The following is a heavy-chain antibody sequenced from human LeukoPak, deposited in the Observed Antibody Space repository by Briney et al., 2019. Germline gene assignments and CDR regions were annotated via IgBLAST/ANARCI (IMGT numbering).Heavy chain of an antibody. D-gene: IGHD3-22*01. CDR3: ARNSKTYYYDSAFDY. Sequence: SETLSLTCTVSGGSISSNYWSWIRQCAGKGREWVGRIYISGSTNYNPSLKSRVTMSLDTSKNQFSLKLTSVTAADTAVYFCARNSKTYYYDSAFDYWAQGTLVTVSS. CDR1: GGSISSNY. V-gene: IGHV4-4*07. CDR2: IYISGST. J-gene: IGHJ4*02.